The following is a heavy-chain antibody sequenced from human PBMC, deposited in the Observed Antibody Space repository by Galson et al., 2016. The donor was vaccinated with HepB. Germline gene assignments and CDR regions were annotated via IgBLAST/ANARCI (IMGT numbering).Heavy chain of an antibody. D-gene: IGHD6-19*01. CDR3: ARLMGKHGRSPWLVRDYFYYALDA. J-gene: IGHJ6*02. V-gene: IGHV5-51*01. CDR2: INLADSGT. Sequence: QSGAEVKKAGESLKISCKGFGYSFTSDWIAWVRQMPGKGLEWMGIINLADSGTRYSPSFQGQVTMSADKSTTTAYLQWGTLKASDTATYYCARLMGKHGRSPWLVRDYFYYALDAWGQGTTVTVSS. CDR1: GYSFTSDW.